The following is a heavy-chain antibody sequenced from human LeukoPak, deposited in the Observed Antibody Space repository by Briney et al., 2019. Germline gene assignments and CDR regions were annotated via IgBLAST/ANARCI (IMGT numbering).Heavy chain of an antibody. Sequence: GSLRLSCAASGFXFSNYGMHWVRQAPGKGLEWVAVIWYDGTKKYYADSVKGRLTISRDNSKNTLYLEMNSLRAEDTAVYYCARDRAVRYFDYWGQGTLVTVSS. CDR2: IWYDGTKK. J-gene: IGHJ4*02. CDR1: GFXFSNYG. CDR3: ARDRAVRYFDY. V-gene: IGHV3-33*01.